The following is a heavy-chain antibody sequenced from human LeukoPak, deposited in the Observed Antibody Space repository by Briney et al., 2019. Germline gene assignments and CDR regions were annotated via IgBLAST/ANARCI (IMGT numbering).Heavy chain of an antibody. CDR2: IIPIFGTA. D-gene: IGHD1-26*01. CDR3: ARGDARGSYYSAPFDY. Sequence: ASVKVSCKASGGTFSSYAISWVRQAPGQGLEWMGGIIPIFGTANYAQKFQGRVTITADESTSTAYMELSSLRSEDTAVYYCARGDARGSYYSAPFDYWGQGTLVTVSS. V-gene: IGHV1-69*13. CDR1: GGTFSSYA. J-gene: IGHJ4*02.